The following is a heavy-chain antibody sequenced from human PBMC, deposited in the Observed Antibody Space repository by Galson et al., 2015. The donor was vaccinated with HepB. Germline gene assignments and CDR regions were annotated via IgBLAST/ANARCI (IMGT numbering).Heavy chain of an antibody. CDR1: GFTFDDYT. D-gene: IGHD3-9*01. CDR3: AKGLAFDWQYNWFDP. CDR2: ISWDGGST. Sequence: SLRLSCAASGFTFDDYTMHWVRQAPGKGLEWVSLISWDGGSTYYADSVKGRFTISRDNSKNSLYLQMNSLRTEDTALYYCAKGLAFDWQYNWFDPWGQGTLVTVSS. V-gene: IGHV3-43*01. J-gene: IGHJ5*02.